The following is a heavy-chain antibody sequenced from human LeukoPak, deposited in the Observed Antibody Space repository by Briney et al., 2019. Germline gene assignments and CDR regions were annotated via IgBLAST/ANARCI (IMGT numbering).Heavy chain of an antibody. Sequence: ASVKVSCKASGYTFTGDYMHWVRQAPGQGLEWMGWINPNSGGTKYAQKFQGRVTMTRDTSNSTAYMELTSLRSDDTAVYYCARDLWEGSNSWIPYWGQGTLVTVSS. CDR3: ARDLWEGSNSWIPY. J-gene: IGHJ4*02. V-gene: IGHV1-2*02. CDR1: GYTFTGDY. CDR2: INPNSGGT. D-gene: IGHD6-13*01.